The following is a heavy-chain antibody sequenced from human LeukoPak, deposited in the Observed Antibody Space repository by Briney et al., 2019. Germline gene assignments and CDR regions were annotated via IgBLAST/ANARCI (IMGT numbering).Heavy chain of an antibody. CDR3: AREGGGIVVVPAARPLTDYYYGMDV. D-gene: IGHD2-2*01. J-gene: IGHJ6*01. CDR2: IWYDGSNK. Sequence: GGSVRLSCAASGFTFSSYGMNWVRQAPGKGLEWVAVIWYDGSNKYYADSVKGRFTISRDNSKNTMYLQMNSLRAEDTAVYYCAREGGGIVVVPAARPLTDYYYGMDVWGQGATVTASS. V-gene: IGHV3-33*01. CDR1: GFTFSSYG.